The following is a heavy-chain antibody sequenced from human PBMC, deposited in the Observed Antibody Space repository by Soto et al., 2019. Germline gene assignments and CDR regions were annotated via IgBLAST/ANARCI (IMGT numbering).Heavy chain of an antibody. Sequence: SETLSLTCTPSGYSISKYSWSWLRQPPGKGLEWIGDIYYSGSTNYNPSLKSRVTISVDTSKNQFSLKLSSVTAADTAVYYCARVGYDFWSGYWPMDVWGQGTTVTVS. CDR3: ARVGYDFWSGYWPMDV. D-gene: IGHD3-3*01. CDR2: IYYSGST. CDR1: GYSISKYS. J-gene: IGHJ6*02. V-gene: IGHV4-59*01.